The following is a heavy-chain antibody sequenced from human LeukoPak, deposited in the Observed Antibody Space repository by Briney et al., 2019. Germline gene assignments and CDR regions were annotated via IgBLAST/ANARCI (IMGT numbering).Heavy chain of an antibody. Sequence: SQTLSPTCTVSGGSISSGDYYWSWIRQPPGKGLEWIGYIYYSGSTYYNPSLKSRVTISVDTSKNQFSLKLSSVTAADTAVYYCARTYDSSGYCFDYWGQGTLVTVSS. CDR1: GGSISSGDYY. CDR2: IYYSGST. V-gene: IGHV4-30-4*01. D-gene: IGHD3-22*01. J-gene: IGHJ4*02. CDR3: ARTYDSSGYCFDY.